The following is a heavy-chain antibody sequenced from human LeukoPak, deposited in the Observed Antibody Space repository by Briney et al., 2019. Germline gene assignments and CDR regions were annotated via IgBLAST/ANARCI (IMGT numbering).Heavy chain of an antibody. D-gene: IGHD2-2*01. CDR3: ARAPPSATSGRGQLDY. J-gene: IGHJ4*02. Sequence: ASVKVSCKASGYTFTGYYMHWVRQAPGQGLEWMGWINPNSGGTNYAQKFQGRVTMTRDTSISTAYMELSRLRSDDTAVYYCARAPPSATSGRGQLDYWGQGTLVTVSS. V-gene: IGHV1-2*02. CDR1: GYTFTGYY. CDR2: INPNSGGT.